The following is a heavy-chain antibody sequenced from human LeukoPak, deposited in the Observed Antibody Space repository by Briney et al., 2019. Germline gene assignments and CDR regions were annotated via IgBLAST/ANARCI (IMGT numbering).Heavy chain of an antibody. V-gene: IGHV4-61*05. CDR1: DGSISSSSYD. Sequence: RTSETLSLTCSVSDGSISSSSYDWGWIRQPPGKGLESIGYIYFTRSTTYNPSLKSRVVISVDTSKNQFSLNLTSVTAADTAVYYCARALGSGSYLGGQGTLVTVSS. CDR3: ARALGSGSYL. D-gene: IGHD3-10*01. CDR2: IYFTRST. J-gene: IGHJ4*02.